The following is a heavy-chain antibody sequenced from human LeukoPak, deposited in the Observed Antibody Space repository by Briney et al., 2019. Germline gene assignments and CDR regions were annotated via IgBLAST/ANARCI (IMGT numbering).Heavy chain of an antibody. D-gene: IGHD3-22*01. CDR1: GYSFTSYY. V-gene: IGHV1-46*03. J-gene: IGHJ4*02. Sequence: ASVKVSCKASGYSFTSYYMHWVRQAPGQGLEWMGIINSSGSSTSYAQKFQGRVTMTRDTSTSTLYMELSSLRSKDTAVYYCARVSSGYYATDYWGQGTLVTVSS. CDR2: INSSGSST. CDR3: ARVSSGYYATDY.